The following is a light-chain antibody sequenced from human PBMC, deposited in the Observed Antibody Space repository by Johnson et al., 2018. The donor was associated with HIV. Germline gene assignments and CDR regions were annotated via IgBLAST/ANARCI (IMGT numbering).Light chain of an antibody. Sequence: QSVLTQPPSVSAAPGQKVTISCSGSSSNIGNNYVSWYQQLPGTAPKLLIYDNDKRPSGIPDRFSASKSGSSATLGITGLQTGDEADYYCATWDSSLRAYVFGPGNKVTIL. CDR1: SSNIGNNY. V-gene: IGLV1-51*01. CDR3: ATWDSSLRAYV. CDR2: DND. J-gene: IGLJ1*01.